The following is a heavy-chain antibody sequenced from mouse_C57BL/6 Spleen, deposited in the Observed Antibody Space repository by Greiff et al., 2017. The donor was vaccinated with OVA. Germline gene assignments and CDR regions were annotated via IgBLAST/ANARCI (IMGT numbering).Heavy chain of an antibody. J-gene: IGHJ4*01. V-gene: IGHV1-61*01. Sequence: QFQLQHPVAELVRPGSSVKLSCKASGYTFTSYWMVWVKQRPGQGLEWIGNIYPSDSETHYNQKFKDKATLTVDKSSSTAYMQLSSLTSEDSAVYYCARGGGNPYAMDYWGQGTSVTVSS. CDR1: GYTFTSYW. CDR3: ARGGGNPYAMDY. D-gene: IGHD1-1*02. CDR2: IYPSDSET.